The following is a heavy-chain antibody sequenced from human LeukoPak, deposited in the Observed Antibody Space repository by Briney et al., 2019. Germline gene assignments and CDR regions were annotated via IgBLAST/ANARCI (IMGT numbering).Heavy chain of an antibody. CDR3: ARDHEQRLVQRNYYYYGMDV. CDR2: INSSGGST. CDR1: GYTFTSYY. D-gene: IGHD6-13*01. J-gene: IGHJ6*02. Sequence: ASVKVSCKASGYTFTSYYMHWVRQAPGQGLEWMGIINSSGGSTSYAQEFQGRVTMTRDTSTSTVYMELSSLRSEDTAVYYCARDHEQRLVQRNYYYYGMDVWGQGTTVTVSS. V-gene: IGHV1-46*01.